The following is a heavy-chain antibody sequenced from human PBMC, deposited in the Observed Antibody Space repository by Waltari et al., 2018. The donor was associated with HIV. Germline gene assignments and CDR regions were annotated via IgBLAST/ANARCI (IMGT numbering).Heavy chain of an antibody. V-gene: IGHV1-18*01. CDR1: GYTFTRYA. Sequence: QVQLVQSGAEVKKPGASVNVSCTASGYTFTRYAIPWVRQAPGQGLKWLGWISAFSGNTKYAREVQGRATMTTDTSTNTAYMELESLTSDDTAIFYCARTTIFGVDTYYFDYWGQGTLVTVSS. CDR3: ARTTIFGVDTYYFDY. J-gene: IGHJ4*02. D-gene: IGHD3-3*01. CDR2: ISAFSGNT.